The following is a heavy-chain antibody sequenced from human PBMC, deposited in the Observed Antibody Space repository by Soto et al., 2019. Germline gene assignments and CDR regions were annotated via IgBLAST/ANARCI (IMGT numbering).Heavy chain of an antibody. V-gene: IGHV1-18*01. Sequence: ASVKVSCKASGYTFTSYGISWVRQAPGQGLEWMGWISAYNGNTNYAQKLQGRVTMTTDTSTSTAYLELRSLRSDDTAVYYCARCRITMVRGVIKGGWFDPWGRG. CDR1: GYTFTSYG. D-gene: IGHD3-10*01. J-gene: IGHJ5*02. CDR2: ISAYNGNT. CDR3: ARCRITMVRGVIKGGWFDP.